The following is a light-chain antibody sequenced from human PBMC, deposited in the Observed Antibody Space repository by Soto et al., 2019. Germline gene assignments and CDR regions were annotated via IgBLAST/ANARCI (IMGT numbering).Light chain of an antibody. CDR3: CSYTTTDTYV. Sequence: QSALTQPASVSGSPGQSITISCTGTSSDVGSYNRVSWYRQHPGKAPELIIYDVSHRPAGVSDRFSGSKSGNSASLSISSLQPEDEDDYYCCSYTTTDTYVFGTGTKVTVL. V-gene: IGLV2-14*03. J-gene: IGLJ1*01. CDR2: DVS. CDR1: SSDVGSYNR.